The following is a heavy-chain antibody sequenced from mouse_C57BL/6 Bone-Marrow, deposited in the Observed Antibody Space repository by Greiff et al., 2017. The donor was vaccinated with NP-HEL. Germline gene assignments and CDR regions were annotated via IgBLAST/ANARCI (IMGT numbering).Heavy chain of an antibody. J-gene: IGHJ4*01. D-gene: IGHD3-2*02. CDR1: GYTFTGYW. CDR3: ARLGDSSGYVGYAMDY. CDR2: ILPGSGST. V-gene: IGHV1-9*01. Sequence: VHLVESGAELMKPGASVKLSCKATGYTFTGYWIEWVKQRPGHGLEWIGEILPGSGSTNYNEKFKGKATFTADTSSNTAYMQLSSLTTEDSAIYYCARLGDSSGYVGYAMDYWGQGTSVTVSS.